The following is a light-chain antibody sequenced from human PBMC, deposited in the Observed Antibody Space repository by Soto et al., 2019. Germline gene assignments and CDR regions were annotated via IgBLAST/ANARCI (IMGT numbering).Light chain of an antibody. Sequence: AIQMTQSPSSLSASVGHRLTIVCRASQGIGNALGWYQQKPGKPPKLLIYGASNLQSGVPPRFSGSGYGTDFNLAISSLQTEDSATYYCLQDINYPWTFGQGTKVDIK. J-gene: IGKJ1*01. V-gene: IGKV1-6*01. CDR3: LQDINYPWT. CDR1: QGIGNA. CDR2: GAS.